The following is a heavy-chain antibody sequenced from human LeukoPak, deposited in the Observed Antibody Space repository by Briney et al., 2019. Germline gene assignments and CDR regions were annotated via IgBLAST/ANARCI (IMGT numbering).Heavy chain of an antibody. J-gene: IGHJ3*02. V-gene: IGHV1-2*02. CDR2: INPNSGGT. D-gene: IGHD2-15*01. Sequence: GASVEVSCKASGYTFTRYYMHWVRQAPGQGLEWMGWINPNSGGTNFAQKFQGRVTMTRDTSISTAYLELSRLRSDDTAVYYCARTLASSGGSCYSCAFDIWGQGTMVTVSS. CDR3: ARTLASSGGSCYSCAFDI. CDR1: GYTFTRYY.